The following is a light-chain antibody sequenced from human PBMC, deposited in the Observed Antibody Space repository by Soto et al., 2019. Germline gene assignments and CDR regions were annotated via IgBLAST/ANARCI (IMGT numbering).Light chain of an antibody. CDR1: QSISTF. CDR3: QQYDTYPLT. CDR2: DAS. J-gene: IGKJ4*01. Sequence: DIQMTQSPSTLSASIGDRVTINCRASQSISTFLAWYQQKPGKAPQILIYDASKLEPGVPSRLSGGGSGTQFTLTISSLQPDDFATYYCQQYDTYPLTFGGGTKVDIK. V-gene: IGKV1-5*01.